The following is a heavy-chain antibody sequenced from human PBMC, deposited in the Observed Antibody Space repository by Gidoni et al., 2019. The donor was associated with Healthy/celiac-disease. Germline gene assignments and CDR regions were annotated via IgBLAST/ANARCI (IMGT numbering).Heavy chain of an antibody. J-gene: IGHJ4*02. V-gene: IGHV3-11*01. CDR1: GFTFSAYY. D-gene: IGHD1-1*01. CDR3: AREGPPPADGETGTTSFDY. Sequence: QVQLVESGGGLVKPGGSLRLSCAASGFTFSAYYMSWIRQAPGKGLECVSYIISSGSTIYYADSVKGRFTISRDNAKNSLYLQMNSLRAEDTAVYYCAREGPPPADGETGTTSFDYWGQGTLVTVSS. CDR2: IISSGSTI.